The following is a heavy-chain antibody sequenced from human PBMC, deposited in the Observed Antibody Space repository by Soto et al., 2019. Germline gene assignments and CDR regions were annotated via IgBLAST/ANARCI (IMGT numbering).Heavy chain of an antibody. CDR2: IYYSGST. V-gene: IGHV4-59*08. D-gene: IGHD6-13*01. J-gene: IGHJ4*02. CDR3: ARHDFGYSSSWLNYFDY. CDR1: GGSISSYY. Sequence: PSETLSLTCTVSGGSISSYYWSWIRQPPGKGLEWIGYIYYSGSTNYNPSLKGRVTISVDTSKNQFSLKLSSVTAADTAVYYCARHDFGYSSSWLNYFDYWGQGTLVTVSS.